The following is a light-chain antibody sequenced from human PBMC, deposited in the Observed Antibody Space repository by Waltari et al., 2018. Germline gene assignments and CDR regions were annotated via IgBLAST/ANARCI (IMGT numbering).Light chain of an antibody. CDR1: TRASTSGND. Sequence: QAVVTQEHSLTVSPGGTVTLTCGSITRASTSGNDTYWFHQQPGQAPRTLIYAKSNKHSWTPARFSGSLLGGKAALTLSGAQPEDEAEYYCLLSYSGARVFGGGTKLTVL. CDR2: AKS. V-gene: IGLV7-46*01. J-gene: IGLJ3*02. CDR3: LLSYSGARV.